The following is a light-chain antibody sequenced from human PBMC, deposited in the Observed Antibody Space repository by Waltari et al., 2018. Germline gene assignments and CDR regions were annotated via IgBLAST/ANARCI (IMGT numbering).Light chain of an antibody. Sequence: ETVMMQSPATLSLSPGERATPSCRASQSVGSTLAWYQQKPGQAPRLLIYYASSRATGIPDRFSGSGSGTEFTLTISSLDPEDVGVYYCQKYNDWPLTFGGGTKVEIK. J-gene: IGKJ4*01. CDR2: YAS. CDR3: QKYNDWPLT. CDR1: QSVGST. V-gene: IGKV3D-15*01.